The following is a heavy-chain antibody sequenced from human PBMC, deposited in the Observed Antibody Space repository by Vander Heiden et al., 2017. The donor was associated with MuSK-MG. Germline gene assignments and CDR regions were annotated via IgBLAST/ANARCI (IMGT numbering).Heavy chain of an antibody. Sequence: EVQLLESGGGLVQPGGSLRLSCVASGFTFSTYAMTWVRQAPGKGLGWVSAITYGGDGTLYADSVKGRFTISRDNSKNTLYLQMNSLTAEDTAVYYCAKDGYNSGWYVPPFNWIDPWGQGTLVTVSS. CDR3: AKDGYNSGWYVPPFNWIDP. V-gene: IGHV3-23*01. CDR2: ITYGGDGT. J-gene: IGHJ5*02. CDR1: GFTFSTYA. D-gene: IGHD6-19*01.